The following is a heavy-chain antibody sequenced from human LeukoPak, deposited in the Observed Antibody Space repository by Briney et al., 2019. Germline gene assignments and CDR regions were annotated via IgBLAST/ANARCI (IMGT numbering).Heavy chain of an antibody. V-gene: IGHV4-39*01. Sequence: TSETLSLTCTVSGGSISSSSYYWGWIRQPPGKGLEWIGSIYYSGSTYYNPSLKSRVTISVDTSKNQFSLKLSSVTAADTAVYYCVRLRPSGYSSGWYVDYWGQGTLVTVSS. J-gene: IGHJ4*02. D-gene: IGHD6-19*01. CDR1: GGSISSSSYY. CDR3: VRLRPSGYSSGWYVDY. CDR2: IYYSGST.